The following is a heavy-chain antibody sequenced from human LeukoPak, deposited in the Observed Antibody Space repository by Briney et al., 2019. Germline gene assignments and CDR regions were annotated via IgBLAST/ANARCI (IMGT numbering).Heavy chain of an antibody. D-gene: IGHD6-6*01. Sequence: PGGSLRLSCAASGFTFSTYTMNWVRQAPGKGLEWVSSISSSSGYIYYADSMKGRFTISRDNAKNSLYLQMNSLRAEDTAVYYCVRDRGRRDSSSIPDYWGQGTLVTVSS. CDR2: ISSSSGYI. CDR1: GFTFSTYT. CDR3: VRDRGRRDSSSIPDY. J-gene: IGHJ4*02. V-gene: IGHV3-21*01.